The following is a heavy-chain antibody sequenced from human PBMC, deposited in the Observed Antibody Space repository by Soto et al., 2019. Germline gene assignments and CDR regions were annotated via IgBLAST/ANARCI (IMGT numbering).Heavy chain of an antibody. Sequence: GASVKVSCKASGCTFSSYAISWVRQAPGQGLEWMGGIIPIFGTANYAQKFQGRVTITADESTSTAYMELSSLRSEDTAVYYRARARGYCSGGSCYHHKIEYFQHWGQGTLVTVSS. CDR1: GCTFSSYA. CDR3: ARARGYCSGGSCYHHKIEYFQH. V-gene: IGHV1-69*13. D-gene: IGHD2-15*01. J-gene: IGHJ1*01. CDR2: IIPIFGTA.